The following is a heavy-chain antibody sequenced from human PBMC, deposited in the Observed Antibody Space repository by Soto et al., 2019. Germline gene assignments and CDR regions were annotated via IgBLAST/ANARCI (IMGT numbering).Heavy chain of an antibody. CDR1: GGSISRCGYY. V-gene: IGHV4-31*03. CDR3: ARVRYCSGGSCYGGFDP. Sequence: SETLSLTCTVPGGSISRCGYYWSWIHQHPGKGLEWIGYIYYSGSTYYNPSLKSRVTISVDTSKNQFSLKLSSVTAADTAVYYCARVRYCSGGSCYGGFDPWGQGTLVAVS. CDR2: IYYSGST. D-gene: IGHD2-15*01. J-gene: IGHJ5*02.